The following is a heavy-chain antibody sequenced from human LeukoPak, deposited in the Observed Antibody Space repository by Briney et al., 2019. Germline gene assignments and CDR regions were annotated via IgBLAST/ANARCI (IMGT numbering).Heavy chain of an antibody. CDR1: GGSISSGGYY. CDR3: ARSYCSSTSCSPYYYYYMDV. CDR2: IYYSVST. D-gene: IGHD2-2*01. Sequence: SETLSLTCTVSGGSISSGGYYWSWIRQHPGKGLEWIGYIYYSVSTYYNPSLKSRVTISVDTSKNQFSLKLSSVTAADTAVYYCARSYCSSTSCSPYYYYYMDVWGKGTTVTVSS. V-gene: IGHV4-31*03. J-gene: IGHJ6*03.